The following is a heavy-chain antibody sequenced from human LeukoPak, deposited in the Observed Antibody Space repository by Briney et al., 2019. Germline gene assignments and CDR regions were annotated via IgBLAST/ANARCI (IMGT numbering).Heavy chain of an antibody. CDR2: INTDGSST. D-gene: IGHD6-6*01. J-gene: IGHJ5*02. V-gene: IGHV3-74*01. CDR1: GFTFSSYW. Sequence: GGSLRLSCAASGFTFSSYWMHWVRQAPGKGLVWVSRINTDGSSTSCADSVKGRFTISRDNAKNTLYLQMNSLRAEDTAVYYRARDVSYSSSSVWFDPWGQGTLVTVSS. CDR3: ARDVSYSSSSVWFDP.